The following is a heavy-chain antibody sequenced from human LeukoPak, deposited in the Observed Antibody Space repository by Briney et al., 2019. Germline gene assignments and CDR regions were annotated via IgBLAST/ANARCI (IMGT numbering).Heavy chain of an antibody. J-gene: IGHJ4*02. CDR3: ARAEQWPNSFDY. V-gene: IGHV1-8*03. D-gene: IGHD6-19*01. CDR1: GYTFTSFD. CDR2: MNPNSAKT. Sequence: ASVTVSCKASGYTFTSFDIHWVRQAPGQGLEWMGWMNPNSAKTGYGQKFQGRVTITMDTSINTAYMELSSLRSEDTAVYYCARAEQWPNSFDYWGQGTLITVSS.